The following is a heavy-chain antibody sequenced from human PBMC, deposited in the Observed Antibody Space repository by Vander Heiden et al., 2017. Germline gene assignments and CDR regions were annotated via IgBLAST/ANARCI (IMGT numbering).Heavy chain of an antibody. J-gene: IGHJ2*01. CDR2: ISDAGTNK. V-gene: IGHV3-30*04. D-gene: IGHD6-19*01. CDR3: ARDRRGSAWTPLGGYFDL. Sequence: QVQLVELGGGVVQPGRSLSLSCAASGFAFRRSAMHWVRQAPGKGLEWVAVISDAGTNKYYADSVKGRVTISRDNSKNTHYLQMNSLRAEDTAVYYCARDRRGSAWTPLGGYFDLWGRGTLVTVSS. CDR1: GFAFRRSA.